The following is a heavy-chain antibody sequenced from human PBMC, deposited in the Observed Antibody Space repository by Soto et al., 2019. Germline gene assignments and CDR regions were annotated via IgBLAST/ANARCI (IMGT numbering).Heavy chain of an antibody. D-gene: IGHD1-1*01. J-gene: IGHJ4*02. Sequence: GGSLRLSCASSVFTFSSYAMHWVRQAPGKWLEWVAVISYDGSNKYYADSVKGRFTISRDNSKNTLYLQMNSLRAEDTAVYYCARENDWTVEYWGQGTLDSVSS. V-gene: IGHV3-30-3*01. CDR3: ARENDWTVEY. CDR1: VFTFSSYA. CDR2: ISYDGSNK.